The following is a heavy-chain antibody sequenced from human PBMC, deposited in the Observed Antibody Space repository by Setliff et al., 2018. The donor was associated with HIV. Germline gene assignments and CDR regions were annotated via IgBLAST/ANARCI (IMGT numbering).Heavy chain of an antibody. V-gene: IGHV4-39*02. J-gene: IGHJ3*02. Sequence: SETLSLTCTVSGGSISSYYWGWIRQPPGKGLEWIGSFSYSESTYYNPSLKSRVTISVDTSKNQFSLKLSSVTAADTAVYYCARDKTAVPRDVDAFDIWGQGTMVTVSS. CDR1: GGSISSYY. D-gene: IGHD6-13*01. CDR2: FSYSEST. CDR3: ARDKTAVPRDVDAFDI.